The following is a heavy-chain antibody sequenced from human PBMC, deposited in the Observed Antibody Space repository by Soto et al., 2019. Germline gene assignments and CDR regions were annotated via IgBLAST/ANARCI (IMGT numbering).Heavy chain of an antibody. Sequence: QVQLVESGGGVVQPGRSLRLSCAASGFTFNYYAMHWVRQAPGKGLEWVAVISPDGRNEFYVDSVKGRFSISRDNSKNTLYLQMSSLRAEDTAVYYCARDVISACGSSTSCHRWASNSFDPWGQGTLVTVSS. D-gene: IGHD2-2*01. CDR3: ARDVISACGSSTSCHRWASNSFDP. J-gene: IGHJ5*02. CDR1: GFTFNYYA. CDR2: ISPDGRNE. V-gene: IGHV3-30*04.